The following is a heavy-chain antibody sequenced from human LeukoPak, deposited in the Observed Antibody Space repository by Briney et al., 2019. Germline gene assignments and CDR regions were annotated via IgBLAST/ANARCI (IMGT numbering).Heavy chain of an antibody. J-gene: IGHJ4*02. D-gene: IGHD2-2*03. CDR1: GFTFSSYA. Sequence: GGSLRLSCAASGFTFSSYAMSWVRQAPGKGLEWVSGISGSGGSTYYADSVKGRFTISRDNSKNTLYLQMNSLRAEDTAVYYCAKSSGYCSSTSCQRFYFDYWGQGTLVTVSS. V-gene: IGHV3-23*01. CDR3: AKSSGYCSSTSCQRFYFDY. CDR2: ISGSGGST.